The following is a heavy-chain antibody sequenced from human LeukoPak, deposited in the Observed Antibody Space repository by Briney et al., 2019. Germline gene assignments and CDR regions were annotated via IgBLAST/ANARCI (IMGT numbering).Heavy chain of an antibody. CDR1: GYTITSYY. CDR3: ARGGLPARSWFDP. V-gene: IGHV1-46*01. CDR2: INPSSCRT. Sequence: ASVKVSCKASGYTITSYYMNWVRQAPGQRLEWMGIINPSSCRTTYAQKFQGRVTMTRDTSTSTVYMQLTSLRSEDTAVFYCARGGLPARSWFDPWGQGTVVTVSS. D-gene: IGHD3/OR15-3a*01. J-gene: IGHJ5*02.